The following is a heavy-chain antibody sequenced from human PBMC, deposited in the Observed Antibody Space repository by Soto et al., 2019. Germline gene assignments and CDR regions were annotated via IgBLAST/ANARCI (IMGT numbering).Heavy chain of an antibody. CDR1: GVDFRGSY. V-gene: IGHV3-11*01. CDR3: AGFKEGKIVGLRWLDP. Sequence: PGGSLRLSCVGSGVDFRGSYMNWIRQAPGKGLEWISYISDTGRTIHYADSVKGRFVISRDNSRDPLYLQMNDLRADDTAIYYCAGFKEGKIVGLRWLDPWGQGTRVTVSS. D-gene: IGHD3-16*02. J-gene: IGHJ5*02. CDR2: ISDTGRTI.